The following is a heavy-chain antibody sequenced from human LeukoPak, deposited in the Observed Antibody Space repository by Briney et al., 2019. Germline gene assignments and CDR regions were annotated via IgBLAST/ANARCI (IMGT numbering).Heavy chain of an antibody. V-gene: IGHV4-61*01. CDR2: KYYSGST. D-gene: IGHD5-18*01. CDR1: GVYINTCCYY. Sequence: SETLSLTCDVSGVYINTCCYYWTWIRQPPGKGLEWIGYKYYSGSTRYNSSLRSRLTISLDTSKHQFSLRLTSVTAADTAVYYCARGRSYGFDFDSWGPGTLVIVSS. CDR3: ARGRSYGFDFDS. J-gene: IGHJ4*02.